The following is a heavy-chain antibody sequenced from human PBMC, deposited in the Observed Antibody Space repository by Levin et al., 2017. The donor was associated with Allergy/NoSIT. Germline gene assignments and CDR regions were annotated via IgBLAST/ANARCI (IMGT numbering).Heavy chain of an antibody. V-gene: IGHV3-74*01. Sequence: LSLTCAASGFTFSSYWMHWVRQAPGKGLVWVSRINSDGSSTSYADSVKGRFTISRDNAKNTLYLQMNSLRAEDTAVYYCARATVRHAFDIWGQGTMVTVSS. CDR3: ARATVRHAFDI. J-gene: IGHJ3*02. CDR2: INSDGSST. D-gene: IGHD4-17*01. CDR1: GFTFSSYW.